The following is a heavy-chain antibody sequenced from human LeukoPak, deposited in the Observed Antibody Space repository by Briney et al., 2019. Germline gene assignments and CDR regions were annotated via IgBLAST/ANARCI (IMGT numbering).Heavy chain of an antibody. CDR3: ARDLFESFDY. Sequence: PGGSLRLSCAASGFTFSSYAMHWVRQAPGKGLEWVAVISYDGSNKYYADSVKGRFTISRDNSKNTLYLQMNSLRAEDTAVYYCARDLFESFDYWGQGTLVTVSS. V-gene: IGHV3-30*04. CDR1: GFTFSSYA. D-gene: IGHD3-3*01. J-gene: IGHJ4*02. CDR2: ISYDGSNK.